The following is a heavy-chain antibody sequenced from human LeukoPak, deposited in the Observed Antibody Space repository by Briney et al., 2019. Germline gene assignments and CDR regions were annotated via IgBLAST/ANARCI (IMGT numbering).Heavy chain of an antibody. CDR3: VRDCSSASLSSGCYYAMDV. V-gene: IGHV3-7*03. CDR2: IKQDGSQK. J-gene: IGHJ6*04. Sequence: GGSLRLSCAASGFTFNDYWVTWVRQAPGKGLEWVAHIKQDGSQKYYVDSLKGRFTISRDNAKNSLFLQMNSLRAEGTAVYYCVRDCSSASLSSGCYYAMDVWGKGTTVTVSS. D-gene: IGHD2-2*01. CDR1: GFTFNDYW.